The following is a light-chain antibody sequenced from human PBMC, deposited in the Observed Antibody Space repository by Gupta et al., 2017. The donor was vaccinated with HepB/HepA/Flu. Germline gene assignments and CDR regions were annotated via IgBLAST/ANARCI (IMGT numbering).Light chain of an antibody. CDR1: QTISRY. CDR2: AAS. V-gene: IGKV1-39*01. CDR3: QRSDSPPFT. J-gene: IGKJ3*01. Sequence: DIQMTQSPSSLSASVGDRITITCLASQTISRYLNWYQHKPGKAPNLLIYAASNLERGVPSRFSGSGSGTXIIVTIXRLQPEDFGSYYCQRSDSPPFTFGXGVKV.